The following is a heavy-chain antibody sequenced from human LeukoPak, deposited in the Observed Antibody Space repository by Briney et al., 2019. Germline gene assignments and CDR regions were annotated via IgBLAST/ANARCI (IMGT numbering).Heavy chain of an antibody. CDR2: TYYRSKWYN. CDR3: ARHQGSGYRLLYDY. V-gene: IGHV6-1*01. CDR1: GDSVSSNSAA. Sequence: SQTLSLTCAISGDSVSSNSAAWNWIRQSPSRGLEWLGRTYYRSKWYNDYAVSVKSRITVNPDTSKNQFSLQLNAVTPEDTAVYYCARHQGSGYRLLYDYWGQGTLVTVSS. D-gene: IGHD3-10*01. J-gene: IGHJ4*02.